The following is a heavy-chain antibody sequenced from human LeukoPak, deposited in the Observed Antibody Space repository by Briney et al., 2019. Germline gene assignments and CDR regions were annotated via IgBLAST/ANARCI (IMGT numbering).Heavy chain of an antibody. D-gene: IGHD3-3*01. CDR3: ARAGITIFGVVNNWFDP. J-gene: IGHJ5*02. V-gene: IGHV1-8*03. CDR1: GYTFTSYD. Sequence: GASVKVSCKASGYTFTSYDINWVRQATGQGLEWMGWMNPNSGNTGYAQKFQGRVTITRNTSISTAYMELSSLRSEDTAVYYCARAGITIFGVVNNWFDPWGQGTLVTVSS. CDR2: MNPNSGNT.